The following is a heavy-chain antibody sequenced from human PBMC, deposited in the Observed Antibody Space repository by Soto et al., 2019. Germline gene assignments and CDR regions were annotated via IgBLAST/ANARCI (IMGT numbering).Heavy chain of an antibody. J-gene: IGHJ4*02. V-gene: IGHV1-69*17. D-gene: IGHD6-19*01. CDR3: ARGGIAVAGASFDDY. Sequence: QVQLVQSGAVVKKPGSSVKVSCKASGGTFSSYAIIWVRQAPVHGLEWMGGINPIFRIANYGQKFQGRVTLTADKSASKAYMELSSLRAEDTAVYYWARGGIAVAGASFDDYWGQGTLVTVSS. CDR1: GGTFSSYA. CDR2: INPIFRIA.